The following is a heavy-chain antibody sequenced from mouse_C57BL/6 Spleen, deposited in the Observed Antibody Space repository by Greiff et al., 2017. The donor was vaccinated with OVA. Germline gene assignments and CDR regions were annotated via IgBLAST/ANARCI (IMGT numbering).Heavy chain of an antibody. J-gene: IGHJ4*01. Sequence: QVQLQQSGAELVRPGASVTLSCKASGYTFTDYEMHWVKQTPVHGLEWIGAIDPETGGTAYNQKFKGKAILTADKSSSTAYMELRSLTSEDSAVYYCTTGGNYDCAMDYWGQGTSVTVSS. CDR1: GYTFTDYE. D-gene: IGHD2-1*01. CDR2: IDPETGGT. V-gene: IGHV1-15*01. CDR3: TTGGNYDCAMDY.